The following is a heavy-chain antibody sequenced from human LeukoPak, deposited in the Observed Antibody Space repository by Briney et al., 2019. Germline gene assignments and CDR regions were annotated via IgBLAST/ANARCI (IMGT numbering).Heavy chain of an antibody. CDR2: IWSDGSSK. D-gene: IGHD6-13*01. V-gene: IGHV3-33*01. CDR3: ARGQPPSYYDMDV. CDR1: GFTFSSYG. Sequence: GGSLRLSCAASGFTFSSYGMHWVRQAPGKGLEWVAVIWSDGSSKNYADSVKGRFTISRDNSKNTLYLQMSSLRAEDTALYYCARGQPPSYYDMDVWGQGTTVTVSS. J-gene: IGHJ6*02.